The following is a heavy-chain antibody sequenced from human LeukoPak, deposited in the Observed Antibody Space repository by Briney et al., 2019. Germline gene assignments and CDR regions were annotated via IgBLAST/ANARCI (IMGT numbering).Heavy chain of an antibody. CDR2: ISWDGTT. CDR1: GFTFEDYT. Sequence: GGSLRLSCAASGFTFEDYTMHWVRQAPGKTLEWVSLISWDGTTYYTDSVKGRFTISRDNSKDSLYLQMDTLRSEDTAFYYCVKDLTYESSGSSFDYWDQGTLVTVS. CDR3: VKDLTYESSGSSFDY. J-gene: IGHJ4*02. D-gene: IGHD3-22*01. V-gene: IGHV3-43*01.